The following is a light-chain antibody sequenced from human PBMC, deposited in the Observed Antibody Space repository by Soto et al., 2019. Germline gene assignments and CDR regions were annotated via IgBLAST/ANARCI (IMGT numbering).Light chain of an antibody. CDR3: QQRSNWPPIT. V-gene: IGKV3-11*01. J-gene: IGKJ5*01. CDR2: DAS. CDR1: QSVSRY. Sequence: EIVFTQSPATQSLSPGERATLSCRASQSVSRYLAWYQQKPGQAPRLLIYDASNRATGIPARFSGSGSGTDFTLTISSLEPEDFAVYYCQQRSNWPPITFGQGTRLEVK.